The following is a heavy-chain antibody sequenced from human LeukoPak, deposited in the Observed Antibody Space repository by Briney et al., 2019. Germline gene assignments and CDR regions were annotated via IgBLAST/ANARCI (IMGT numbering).Heavy chain of an antibody. CDR1: GFTFSSYS. Sequence: GGSLRLSCAASGFTFSSYSMNWVRQAPGKGLEWVSSISSSSSYIYYADSVKGRFTISRDNAKNSLYLQMNSLRAEDTAVYYCASAGFYCSSTSCRKGYAFDIWGQGTMVTVSS. CDR2: ISSSSSYI. V-gene: IGHV3-21*01. CDR3: ASAGFYCSSTSCRKGYAFDI. J-gene: IGHJ3*02. D-gene: IGHD2-2*01.